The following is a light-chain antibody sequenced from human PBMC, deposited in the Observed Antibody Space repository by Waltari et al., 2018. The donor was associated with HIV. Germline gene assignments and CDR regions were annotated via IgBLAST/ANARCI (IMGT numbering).Light chain of an antibody. CDR2: GVS. J-gene: IGKJ1*01. CDR3: QQYARSTET. CDR1: QTVISNY. Sequence: EIVLTQSPGTLSLSPGERATLSCRASQTVISNYLAWYQQKPGQAPRLLIHGVSSRATGIPDRFSGSGSGTDFTLTISRLEPEDFAVYYCQQYARSTETFGQGTKVEIK. V-gene: IGKV3-20*01.